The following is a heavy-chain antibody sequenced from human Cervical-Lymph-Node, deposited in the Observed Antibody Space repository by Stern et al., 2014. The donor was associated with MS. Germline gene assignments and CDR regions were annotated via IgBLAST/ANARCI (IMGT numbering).Heavy chain of an antibody. Sequence: EMQLVQSGGGMVKPGGSLRLSCAACGFTFSSHRMNWVRQAPGKGLEWVSSISSSSSYIYYADSVKGRFTISRDNAKNSLYLQMNSLRAEDTAVYYCARDRSSGSYFDYWGQGTLVTVSS. D-gene: IGHD6-19*01. V-gene: IGHV3-21*01. CDR3: ARDRSSGSYFDY. CDR1: GFTFSSHR. CDR2: ISSSSSYI. J-gene: IGHJ4*02.